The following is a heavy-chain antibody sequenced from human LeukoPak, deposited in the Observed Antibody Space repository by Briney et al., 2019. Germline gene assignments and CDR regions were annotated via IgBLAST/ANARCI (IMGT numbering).Heavy chain of an antibody. CDR2: MNPNSGNT. CDR3: SRAPPPYCSGDSGFSFLCFHH. V-gene: IGHV1-8*01. D-gene: IGHD2-15*01. CDR1: GYTCTSYD. Sequence: ASVKLSCTASGYTCTSYDINWVRQATGQRLEWMGWMNPNSGNTGCAQKFQGRITMTRDTSITTDYLDLTTLRSEDTAVYDWSRAPPPYCSGDSGFSFLCFHHWGEGALGTVSS. J-gene: IGHJ1*01.